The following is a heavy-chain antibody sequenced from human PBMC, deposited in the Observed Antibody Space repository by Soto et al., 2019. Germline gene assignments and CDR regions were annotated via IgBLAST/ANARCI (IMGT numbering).Heavy chain of an antibody. Sequence: SETLSLTCTVSGGSISSYYWSWIRQPPGKGLEWIGYIYYSGSTNYNPSLKSRVTISVDTSKNQFSLKLSSVTAAYTAVYYCARGGRGYDILTGYYSGNWFDPWGQGTLVTVSS. CDR2: IYYSGST. CDR1: GGSISSYY. V-gene: IGHV4-59*01. CDR3: ARGGRGYDILTGYYSGNWFDP. J-gene: IGHJ5*02. D-gene: IGHD3-9*01.